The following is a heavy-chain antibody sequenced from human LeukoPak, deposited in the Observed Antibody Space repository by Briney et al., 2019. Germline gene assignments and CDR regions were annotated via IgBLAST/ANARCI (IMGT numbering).Heavy chain of an antibody. V-gene: IGHV1-69*13. J-gene: IGHJ4*02. CDR1: GGTFSSYA. D-gene: IGHD3-22*01. CDR2: IIPIFGTA. Sequence: ASVKVSCKASGGTFSSYAISWVRQAPGQGLEWMGGIIPIFGTANYAQKFQGRVTITADESTSTAYMELSSLRSEGTAVYYCALTSGYRGYFDYWGQGTLVTVSS. CDR3: ALTSGYRGYFDY.